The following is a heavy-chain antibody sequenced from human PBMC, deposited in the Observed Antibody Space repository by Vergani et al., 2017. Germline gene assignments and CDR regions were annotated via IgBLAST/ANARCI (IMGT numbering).Heavy chain of an antibody. CDR2: ISYDGSNK. J-gene: IGHJ4*02. CDR3: AKDLCTNGVCYTFDY. D-gene: IGHD2-8*01. Sequence: QVQLVESGGGVVQPGRSLRLSCAASGFTFSSYGMHWVRQAPGKGLEWVAAISYDGSNKYYADSVKGRFTISRDNSKNTLYLQMNSLRAEDTAVYYCAKDLCTNGVCYTFDYWGQGTLVTVSS. CDR1: GFTFSSYG. V-gene: IGHV3-30*18.